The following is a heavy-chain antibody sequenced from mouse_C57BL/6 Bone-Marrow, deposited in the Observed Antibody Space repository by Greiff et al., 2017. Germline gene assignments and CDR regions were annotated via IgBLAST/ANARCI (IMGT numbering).Heavy chain of an antibody. CDR2: ILPGSGST. CDR1: GYTFTGYW. V-gene: IGHV1-9*01. Sequence: QVKLQQSGAELMKPGASVKLSCKATGYTFTGYWIEWVKQRPGHGLEWIGEILPGSGSTNYNEKFKGKATFTADTSSNKAYMQLCILTTEDSAIYYCAREGGTGAGAMDYWGQGTSVTVSS. CDR3: AREGGTGAGAMDY. J-gene: IGHJ4*01. D-gene: IGHD4-1*01.